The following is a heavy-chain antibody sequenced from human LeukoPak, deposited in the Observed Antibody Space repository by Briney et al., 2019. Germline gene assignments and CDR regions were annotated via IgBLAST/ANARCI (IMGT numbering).Heavy chain of an antibody. CDR2: IKQDGSEK. J-gene: IGHJ3*02. V-gene: IGHV3-7*01. CDR3: AKDPTILGAFDI. CDR1: GFTFSSYW. Sequence: GGSLRLSCAASGFTFSSYWMIWVRQAPGKGLEWVANIKQDGSEKYYVDSVKGRFTISRDNAKNSVYLQMNSLRVEDTAVYYCAKDPTILGAFDIWGQGTMVTVSS. D-gene: IGHD3-3*01.